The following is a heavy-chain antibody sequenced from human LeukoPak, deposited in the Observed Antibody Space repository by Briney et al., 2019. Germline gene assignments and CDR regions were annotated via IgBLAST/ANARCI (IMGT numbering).Heavy chain of an antibody. V-gene: IGHV4-59*08. CDR2: IYYSGST. Sequence: PSETLSLTCTVSGGSISSYYWSWIRQPPGKGLEWIGYIYYSGSTNYNSSLKSRVTISVDTSKNQFSLKLSSVTAADTAVYYCAGLTLRYFDAPQNWFDPWGQGTLVTVSS. D-gene: IGHD3-9*01. CDR1: GGSISSYY. CDR3: AGLTLRYFDAPQNWFDP. J-gene: IGHJ5*02.